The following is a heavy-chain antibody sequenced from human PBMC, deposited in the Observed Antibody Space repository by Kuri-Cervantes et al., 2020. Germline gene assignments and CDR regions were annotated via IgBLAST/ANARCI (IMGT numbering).Heavy chain of an antibody. CDR2: INHSGST. Sequence: SETLSLTCAVYGGSFSGYYWSWIRQPPGKGLEWIGEINHSGSTNYNPSLKSRVTISVDTSKNPFSLKLSSVTAADTAVYYCARDFIIRDYGDYGGWFDLWGQGTLVTVSS. J-gene: IGHJ5*02. CDR3: ARDFIIRDYGDYGGWFDL. D-gene: IGHD4-17*01. V-gene: IGHV4-34*01. CDR1: GGSFSGYY.